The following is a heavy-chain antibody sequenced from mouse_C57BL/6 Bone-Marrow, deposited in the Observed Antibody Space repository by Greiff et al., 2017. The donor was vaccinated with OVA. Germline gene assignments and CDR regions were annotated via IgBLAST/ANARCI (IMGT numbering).Heavy chain of an antibody. CDR2: IRSKSNNYAT. CDR1: GFSFNTYA. CDR3: VRQGFRYYYPWYFDV. V-gene: IGHV10-1*01. J-gene: IGHJ1*03. D-gene: IGHD1-1*01. Sequence: EVQVVESGGGLVQPKGSLKLSCAASGFSFNTYAMNWVRQAPGKGLEWVARIRSKSNNYATYYADSVKDRFTISRDDSESMLYLQMNNLKTEDTAMYYCVRQGFRYYYPWYFDVWGTGTTVTVSS.